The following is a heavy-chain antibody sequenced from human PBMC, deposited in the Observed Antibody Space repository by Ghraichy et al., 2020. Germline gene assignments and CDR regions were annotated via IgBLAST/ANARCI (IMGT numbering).Heavy chain of an antibody. J-gene: IGHJ3*02. V-gene: IGHV4-34*01. D-gene: IGHD2-2*01. CDR1: GGSFSGY. CDR2: INHNGNT. Sequence: SETLSLTCAVYGGSFSGYWSWIRQSPGRGLEWIGEINHNGNTNYNPSLKSRVTISVDTSKNQFSLKLSSVTAADTAVYYCARPYQMLMNDAFEIWGRGTMVNISS. CDR3: ARPYQMLMNDAFEI.